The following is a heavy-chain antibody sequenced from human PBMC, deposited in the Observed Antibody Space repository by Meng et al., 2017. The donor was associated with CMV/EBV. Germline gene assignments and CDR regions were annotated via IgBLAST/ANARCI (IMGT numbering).Heavy chain of an antibody. J-gene: IGHJ5*02. D-gene: IGHD3-10*01. CDR3: ARAMVRGVIRPGFDP. Sequence: SETLSLTCTVSGGSISSGGYYWSWLRQHPGKGLEWIGYIYYSGSTYYNPSLKSRVTISVDTSKNQFSLKLSSVTAADTAVYYCARAMVRGVIRPGFDPWGQGTLVTVSS. CDR2: IYYSGST. CDR1: GGSISSGGYY. V-gene: IGHV4-31*03.